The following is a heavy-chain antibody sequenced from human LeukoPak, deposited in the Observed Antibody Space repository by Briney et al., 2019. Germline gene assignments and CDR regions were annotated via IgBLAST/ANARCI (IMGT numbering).Heavy chain of an antibody. CDR2: IVPIIGTA. J-gene: IGHJ4*02. CDR3: ARDQRPSCLGGICYSGDY. CDR1: VGTFHSYI. D-gene: IGHD2-15*01. V-gene: IGHV1-69*13. Sequence: SVKVSCKASVGTFHSYIVTWVRQAPGQGLEWMGGIVPIIGTANYAQKFQGRVTITADDSTSTAYMELRSLRSEDTAIYYCARDQRPSCLGGICYSGDYWGQGTLVTVTS.